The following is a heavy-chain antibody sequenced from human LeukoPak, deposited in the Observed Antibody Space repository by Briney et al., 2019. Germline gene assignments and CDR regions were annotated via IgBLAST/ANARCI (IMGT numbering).Heavy chain of an antibody. CDR2: INHSGST. D-gene: IGHD3-10*01. CDR1: GGSISSDASY. CDR3: AREVILGYYYMDV. Sequence: SETLSLTCTVSGGSISSDASYWAWIRQPPGKGLEWIGEINHSGSTNYNPSLKSRVTISVDTSKNQFSLKLSSVTAADTAVYYCAREVILGYYYMDVWGKGTTVTVSS. J-gene: IGHJ6*03. V-gene: IGHV4-39*07.